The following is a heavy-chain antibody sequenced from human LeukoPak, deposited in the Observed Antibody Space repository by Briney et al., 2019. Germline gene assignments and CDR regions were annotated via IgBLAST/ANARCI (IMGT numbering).Heavy chain of an antibody. Sequence: PGGSLRLSCAASGFIFSDYYMSWIRQAPGKGLEWVSCISSSGSTIYYADSVKGRFTISRDNAKNSLYLQMNSLRAGDTAVYYCARKKFGEYGFDYWGQGTLVTVSS. J-gene: IGHJ4*02. V-gene: IGHV3-11*04. D-gene: IGHD3-10*01. CDR3: ARKKFGEYGFDY. CDR2: ISSSGSTI. CDR1: GFIFSDYY.